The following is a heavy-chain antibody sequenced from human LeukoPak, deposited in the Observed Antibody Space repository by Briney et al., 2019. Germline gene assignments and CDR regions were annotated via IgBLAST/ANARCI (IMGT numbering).Heavy chain of an antibody. Sequence: ASVKVSCTASGYTFTTYGITWVRQAPGQGLEWMGWISTYNGDTNYAQKLQGRVTMTTGTSTSTAYMELRSLRSDDTAVYYCARGKGGRDYWGQGTLVTVSS. CDR1: GYTFTTYG. CDR3: ARGKGGRDY. CDR2: ISTYNGDT. J-gene: IGHJ4*02. D-gene: IGHD1-26*01. V-gene: IGHV1-18*01.